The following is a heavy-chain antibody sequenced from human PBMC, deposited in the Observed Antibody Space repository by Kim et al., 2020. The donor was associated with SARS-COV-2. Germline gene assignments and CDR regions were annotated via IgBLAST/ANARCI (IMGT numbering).Heavy chain of an antibody. Sequence: SETLSLTCAVYGGSFSGYYWSWIRQPPGKGLEWIGEINHSGSTNYNPSLKSRVTISVDTSKNQFSLKLISVTAADTAVDYCARSLDYGARTGRAPFDHWG. D-gene: IGHD4-17*01. CDR1: GGSFSGYY. V-gene: IGHV4-34*01. CDR3: ARSLDYGARTGRAPFDH. J-gene: IGHJ4*01. CDR2: INHSGST.